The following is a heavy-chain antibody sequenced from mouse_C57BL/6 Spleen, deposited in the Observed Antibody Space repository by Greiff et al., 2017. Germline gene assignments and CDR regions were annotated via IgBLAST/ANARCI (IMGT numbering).Heavy chain of an antibody. CDR1: GFTFSSYG. CDR3: ARRDDYDGDYFDY. CDR2: ISSGGSYT. D-gene: IGHD2-4*01. Sequence: EVMLMESGGDLVKPGGSLKLSCAASGFTFSSYGMSWVRQTPDKRLEWVATISSGGSYTYYPDSVKGRFTISRDNAKNTLYLQMSSLKSEDTAMYYCARRDDYDGDYFDYWGQGTTHTVSS. V-gene: IGHV5-6*02. J-gene: IGHJ2*01.